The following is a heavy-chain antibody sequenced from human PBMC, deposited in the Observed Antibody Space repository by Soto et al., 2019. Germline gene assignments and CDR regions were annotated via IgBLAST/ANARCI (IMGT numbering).Heavy chain of an antibody. V-gene: IGHV3-23*01. D-gene: IGHD1-7*01. CDR1: GFTFSSYG. CDR2: SSATGAGT. J-gene: IGHJ4*02. CDR3: AKAHRAGGNYGFYSDF. Sequence: EVQLLESGGGLVQPGGSLRLSCAASGFTFSSYGMTWVRQAPGKGLEWVSFSSATGAGTYYADSVKGRFTISRDNSKNTLYLQMTSLRADDTAVYYCAKAHRAGGNYGFYSDFWGQGALVIVSS.